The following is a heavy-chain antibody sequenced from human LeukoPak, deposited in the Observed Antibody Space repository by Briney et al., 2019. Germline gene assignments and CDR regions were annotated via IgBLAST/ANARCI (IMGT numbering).Heavy chain of an antibody. D-gene: IGHD5-12*01. Sequence: GGSLRLSRAASGFTFSSYGMHWVRQAPGKGLEWVAFIRYDGSNKYYADSVKGRFTISRDNSKNTLYLQMNSLRAEDTAVYYCAKGEEWLRSYYYYMDVWGKGTTVTVSS. J-gene: IGHJ6*03. CDR1: GFTFSSYG. CDR2: IRYDGSNK. V-gene: IGHV3-30*02. CDR3: AKGEEWLRSYYYYMDV.